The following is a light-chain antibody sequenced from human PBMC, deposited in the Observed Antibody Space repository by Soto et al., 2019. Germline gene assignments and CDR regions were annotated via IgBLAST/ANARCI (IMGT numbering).Light chain of an antibody. CDR2: GAF. J-gene: IGKJ5*01. Sequence: EIVMTQSPATLSVSPGERATLSCRASQSVSSNLAWSQQKPGQPPRLLIYGAFSRATGIPDRFSGSGSGTDFTLTISRLEPEDFAVYYCQQYGTSPYTFGQGTRLEI. CDR1: QSVSSN. V-gene: IGKV3-20*01. CDR3: QQYGTSPYT.